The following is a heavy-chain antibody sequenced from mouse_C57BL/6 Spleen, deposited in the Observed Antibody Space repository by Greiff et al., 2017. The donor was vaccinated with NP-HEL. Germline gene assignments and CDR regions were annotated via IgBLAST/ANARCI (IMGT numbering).Heavy chain of an antibody. Sequence: QVQLQQPGAELVKPGASVKMSCKASGYTFTSYWITWVKQRPGQGLEWIGDIYPGSGSTNYNEKFKSKATLTVDTSSSTAYMQLSSLTSEDSAVYYCARYGLTTVALDYWGQGTTLTVSS. V-gene: IGHV1-55*01. J-gene: IGHJ2*01. CDR2: IYPGSGST. CDR1: GYTFTSYW. CDR3: ARYGLTTVALDY. D-gene: IGHD1-1*01.